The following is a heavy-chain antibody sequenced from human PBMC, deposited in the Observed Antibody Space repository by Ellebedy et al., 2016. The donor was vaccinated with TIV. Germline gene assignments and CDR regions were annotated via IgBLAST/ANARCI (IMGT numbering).Heavy chain of an antibody. CDR2: INHSGST. CDR1: GGSFSGYY. V-gene: IGHV4-34*01. Sequence: MPSETLSLTCAVYGGSFSGYYWSWIRQPPGKGLEWIGEINHSGSTNYNPSLKSRVTVSVDTSKNQFSLKLSSVIAADTAVYYCARRGYSYGYSSWGQGTLVTVSS. D-gene: IGHD5-18*01. J-gene: IGHJ4*02. CDR3: ARRGYSYGYSS.